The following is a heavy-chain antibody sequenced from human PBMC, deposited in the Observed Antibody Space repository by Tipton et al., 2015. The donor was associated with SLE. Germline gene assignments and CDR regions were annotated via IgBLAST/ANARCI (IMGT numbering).Heavy chain of an antibody. D-gene: IGHD3-10*01. CDR3: ARMRKDFYGSGSTWSLDL. V-gene: IGHV4-59*11. J-gene: IGHJ2*01. CDR2: IYYSGST. CDR1: GGSISSHY. Sequence: TLSLTCTVSGGSISSHYWSWIRQPPGKGLEWIGYIYYSGSTNYNPSLKSRVTISVDTPTNKFSLKLTSVTAADTAVYYCARMRKDFYGSGSTWSLDLWGRGTLVTVSS.